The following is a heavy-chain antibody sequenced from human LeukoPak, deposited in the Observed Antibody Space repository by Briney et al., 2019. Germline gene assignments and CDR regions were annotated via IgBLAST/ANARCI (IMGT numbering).Heavy chain of an antibody. J-gene: IGHJ4*02. CDR1: GGSMSSYY. Sequence: SETLSLTCTVSGGSMSSYYWSWIRQPPGKGLEWIGYIYYSGSTNYNPSLKSRVTISVDTSKNQFSLKLSSVTAADTAVYYCASSPLYHYYGSGSYYKAHYFDYWGQGTLVTVSS. V-gene: IGHV4-59*01. CDR3: ASSPLYHYYGSGSYYKAHYFDY. D-gene: IGHD3-10*01. CDR2: IYYSGST.